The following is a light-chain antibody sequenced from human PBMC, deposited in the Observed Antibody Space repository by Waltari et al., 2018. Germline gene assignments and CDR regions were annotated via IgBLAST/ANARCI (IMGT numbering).Light chain of an antibody. V-gene: IGLV2-23*02. Sequence: QSALTQPASVSGSPRQSITISCTGSSSDVGTYNLVSWYQQYPGKAPNLMIYEVNKRPSVISNRFSGSKSGNTASLRISGLQAGDEADYYCCSYAGDSIWVFGGGTKLTVL. J-gene: IGLJ3*02. CDR2: EVN. CDR1: SSDVGTYNL. CDR3: CSYAGDSIWV.